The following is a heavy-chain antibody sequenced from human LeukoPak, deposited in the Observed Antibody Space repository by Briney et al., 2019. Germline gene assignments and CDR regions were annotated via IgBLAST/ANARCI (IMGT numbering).Heavy chain of an antibody. CDR2: IYPDDSDN. D-gene: IGHD6-13*01. V-gene: IGHV5-51*01. J-gene: IGHJ6*03. Sequence: GGSLQIFCKGSGYIFTSYCIGWVRQLPGKGLEGMGIIYPDDSDNRYSPSSQGQVTISADKSISTASLQWSSLKASDTAMYYCARHQEDARIAAAGASGYYYYMDVWGKGTTVTVSS. CDR1: GYIFTSYC. CDR3: ARHQEDARIAAAGASGYYYYMDV.